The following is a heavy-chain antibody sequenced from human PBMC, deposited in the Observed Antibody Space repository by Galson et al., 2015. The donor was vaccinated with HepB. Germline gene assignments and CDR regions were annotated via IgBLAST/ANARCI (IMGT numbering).Heavy chain of an antibody. CDR3: AKVPGGGKHQKIYYFDY. J-gene: IGHJ4*02. V-gene: IGHV3-23*01. CDR2: ISGSGGST. Sequence: SLRLSCAASGFTFSSYAMSWVRQAPGKGLEWVSAISGSGGSTYYADSVKGRFTISRDNSKNTLYLQMNSLRAEDTAVYYCAKVPGGGKHQKIYYFDYWGQGTLVTVSS. D-gene: IGHD4-23*01. CDR1: GFTFSSYA.